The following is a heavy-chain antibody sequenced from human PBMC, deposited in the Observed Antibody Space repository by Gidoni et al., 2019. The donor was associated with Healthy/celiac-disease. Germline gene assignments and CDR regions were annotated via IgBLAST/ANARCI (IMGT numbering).Heavy chain of an antibody. CDR1: GDSVSSNSAA. D-gene: IGHD2-15*01. CDR2: TYYRSKWYN. CDR3: ARERVAATNYGTSARRGYYYYGMDV. Sequence: QVQLQQSGPGLVKPSQTLSLTCAISGDSVSSNSAAWNWIRQSPSRGLEWLGRTYYRSKWYNDYAVSVKSRITINPDTSKNQFSLQLNSVTPEDTAVYYCARERVAATNYGTSARRGYYYYGMDVWGQGTTVTVSS. V-gene: IGHV6-1*01. J-gene: IGHJ6*02.